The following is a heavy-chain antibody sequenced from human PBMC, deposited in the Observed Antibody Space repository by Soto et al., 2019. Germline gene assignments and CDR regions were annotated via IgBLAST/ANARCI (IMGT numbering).Heavy chain of an antibody. CDR1: GGFFNRNNW. D-gene: IGHD1-7*01. J-gene: IGHJ4*02. Sequence: QVQLQESGPRLVEPSGTPFLHCAVSGGFFNRNNWWTLVRQPPRQGLEWIGEIYRTGSTNYNPSLKSRVTISLDKSENQFSLKVTSLTAADTAVYYCASRDPGTSVDYWGQGTLVTVSS. CDR2: IYRTGST. CDR3: ASRDPGTSVDY. V-gene: IGHV4-4*02.